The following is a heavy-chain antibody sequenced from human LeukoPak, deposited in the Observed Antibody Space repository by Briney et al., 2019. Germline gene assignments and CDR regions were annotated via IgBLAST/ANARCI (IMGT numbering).Heavy chain of an antibody. Sequence: GGSLRLSCAASGFTFSTYTMIWVRQAPGKGLEWVSSITSRSQYLYYADSLRGRFTISRDNANDSVFLQMNNLRAEDTAMYFCARMYTYYYDTSGFYYWDYWGQGTLVTVSS. V-gene: IGHV3-21*01. J-gene: IGHJ4*02. CDR1: GFTFSTYT. CDR2: ITSRSQYL. D-gene: IGHD3-22*01. CDR3: ARMYTYYYDTSGFYYWDY.